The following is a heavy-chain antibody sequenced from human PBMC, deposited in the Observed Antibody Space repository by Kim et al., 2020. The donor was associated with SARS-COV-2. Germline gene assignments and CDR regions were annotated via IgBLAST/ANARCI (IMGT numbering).Heavy chain of an antibody. D-gene: IGHD3-10*01. CDR3: TRLPYYYGSGKTVVDY. J-gene: IGHJ4*02. Sequence: SGKGTFTISRDDSKNTAYLQMNSLKTEGTAVYYCTRLPYYYGSGKTVVDYWGQGTLVTVSS. V-gene: IGHV3-73*01.